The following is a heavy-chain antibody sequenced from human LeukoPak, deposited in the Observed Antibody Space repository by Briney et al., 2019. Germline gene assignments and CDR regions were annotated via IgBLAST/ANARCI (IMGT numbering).Heavy chain of an antibody. CDR2: RSYDGSNK. D-gene: IGHD2-2*02. CDR1: GFTFSSYG. V-gene: IGHV3-30*18. CDR3: AKVVVPAAILNWFDP. J-gene: IGHJ5*02. Sequence: GGSLRLSCAASGFTFSSYGMHWVRQAPGKGLEWVAVRSYDGSNKYYADSVKGRFTISRDNSKNTLYLQMNSLRAEDTAVYYCAKVVVPAAILNWFDPWGQGTLVTVSS.